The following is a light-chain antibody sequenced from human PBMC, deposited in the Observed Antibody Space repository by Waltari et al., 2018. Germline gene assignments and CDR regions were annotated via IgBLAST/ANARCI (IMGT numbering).Light chain of an antibody. CDR3: QSYDTSLSVV. Sequence: QSVLTQPPSVSGAPGQRVTISCTGSGSNIGAGYDDHWYQHLPRAAPKLLIYGSSSRPLGVPDRFFGSTSGTSASLAITGLQAEDEGDYYCQSYDTSLSVVFGGGTKLTVL. V-gene: IGLV1-40*01. CDR2: GSS. CDR1: GSNIGAGYD. J-gene: IGLJ3*02.